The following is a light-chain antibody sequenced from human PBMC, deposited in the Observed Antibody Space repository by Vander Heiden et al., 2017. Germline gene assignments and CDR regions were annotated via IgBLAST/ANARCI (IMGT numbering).Light chain of an antibody. CDR3: QQRSDLLT. CDR1: QSVSRY. CDR2: DAS. Sequence: EIVLTQSPATLSLSPGERGTLSCRASQSVSRYLAWYQQKPGQAPRLLIYDASKRATGIPARFSGSGSGTDFTLTISSLEPEDFAVYYCQQRSDLLTFGGGTKVEIK. V-gene: IGKV3-11*01. J-gene: IGKJ4*01.